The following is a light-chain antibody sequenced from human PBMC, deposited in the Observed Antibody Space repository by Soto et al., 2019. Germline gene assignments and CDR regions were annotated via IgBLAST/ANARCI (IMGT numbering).Light chain of an antibody. J-gene: IGLJ2*01. CDR3: SSYTGSDVI. CDR2: DVN. CDR1: SSDVGGYNY. Sequence: QSALTQPASVSGSPGQSITISCTGTSSDVGGYNYVSWYQQHPGKAPRLIIYDVNTRPSGVPDRFSGSTSGNTASLTVSGLRAEDEANYYCSSYTGSDVIFGGGTKLTVL. V-gene: IGLV2-8*01.